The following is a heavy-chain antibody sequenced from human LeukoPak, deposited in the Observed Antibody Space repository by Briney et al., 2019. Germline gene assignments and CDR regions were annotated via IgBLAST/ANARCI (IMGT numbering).Heavy chain of an antibody. V-gene: IGHV3-7*01. D-gene: IGHD5-12*01. CDR2: INQDGSRK. Sequence: GGYLILACTASVFFSGSWMSWVRRAPGNGLEWVARINQDGSRKYYADSVKGRFTISRDNANNSLSLQMNSLRAEDTAVYYCARQYSGYDPFDYWGQGTLVTVSS. CDR1: VFFSGSW. CDR3: ARQYSGYDPFDY. J-gene: IGHJ4*02.